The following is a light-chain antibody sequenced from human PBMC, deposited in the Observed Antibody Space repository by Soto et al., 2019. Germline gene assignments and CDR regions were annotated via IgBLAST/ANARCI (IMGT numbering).Light chain of an antibody. V-gene: IGKV3-15*01. CDR3: QQYNNWPRT. CDR1: QGVNSN. CDR2: GAS. J-gene: IGKJ1*01. Sequence: EIVMTQSPATLSVSPGERATLSCRASQGVNSNLTWYQQKPGQAPRLLLYGASTRAPDIPARFSGSGSGTATEFTLTISSLQSEDFAVYYCQQYNNWPRTFGQGTKVDIK.